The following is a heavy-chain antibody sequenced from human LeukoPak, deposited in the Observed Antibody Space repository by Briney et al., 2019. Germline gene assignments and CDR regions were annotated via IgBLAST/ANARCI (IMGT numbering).Heavy chain of an antibody. CDR3: AREDYYGSGSYFL. D-gene: IGHD3-10*01. J-gene: IGHJ4*02. Sequence: SETLSLTCTVSGGPISSHYYWNWFRQPAGKGLEWIGRIYTSGSTNYNPSLKSRVTMSVDTSKNQFSLKLSSVTAADTAVYYCAREDYYGSGSYFLWGQGTLVTVSS. CDR1: GGPISSHYY. CDR2: IYTSGST. V-gene: IGHV4-4*07.